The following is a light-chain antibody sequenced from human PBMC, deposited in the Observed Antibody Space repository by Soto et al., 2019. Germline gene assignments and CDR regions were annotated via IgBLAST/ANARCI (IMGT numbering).Light chain of an antibody. CDR3: QQRSNWPPYT. Sequence: EIVLTQSPATLSLSPGERATLSCRASQSVSSYLAWNQQKPGQAPRLLMYGATKSSTGIPARFSGSGSGTDSTLTISSLAPEDFAVYYCQQRSNWPPYTFGQGTKLEIK. CDR1: QSVSSY. V-gene: IGKV3-11*01. CDR2: GAT. J-gene: IGKJ2*01.